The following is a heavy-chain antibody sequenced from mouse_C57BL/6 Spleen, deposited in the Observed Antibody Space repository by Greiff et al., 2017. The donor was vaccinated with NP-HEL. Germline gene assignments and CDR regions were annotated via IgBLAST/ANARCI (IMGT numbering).Heavy chain of an antibody. CDR2: IYPGGGYT. CDR3: ASGNYEGGAMDY. Sequence: QVQLQQSGAELVRPGTSVKMSCKASGYTFTTYWIGWAKPRPGHGLEWIGDIYPGGGYTNYNEKFKGKATLTADKSSSTAYMQFSSLTSEDSAIYYCASGNYEGGAMDYWGQGTSVTVSS. J-gene: IGHJ4*01. V-gene: IGHV1-63*01. CDR1: GYTFTTYW. D-gene: IGHD2-1*01.